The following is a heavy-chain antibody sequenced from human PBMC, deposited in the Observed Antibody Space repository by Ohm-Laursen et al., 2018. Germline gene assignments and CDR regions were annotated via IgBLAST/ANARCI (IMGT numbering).Heavy chain of an antibody. V-gene: IGHV3-33*01. D-gene: IGHD3-10*01. Sequence: RSLRLSCAASAASGFSFSRYGMHWVRQAPGKGLEWVAVIWYDGSDKYYADSVKGRFTISRDNSKNTLYLQMNSLRAEDTAVYYCARALLLWNAFDIWGQGTMVTVSP. CDR2: IWYDGSDK. CDR1: GFSFSRYG. CDR3: ARALLLWNAFDI. J-gene: IGHJ3*02.